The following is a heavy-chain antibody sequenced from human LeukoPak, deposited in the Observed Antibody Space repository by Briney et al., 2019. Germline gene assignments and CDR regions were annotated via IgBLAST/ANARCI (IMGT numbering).Heavy chain of an antibody. D-gene: IGHD6-6*01. CDR3: ARDSGPRETYFDY. Sequence: GGSLRLSCAASGLTFSSYAMHWVRQAPGKGLEWVAVISYDGSNKYYADSVKGRFTISRDNSKNTLYLQMNSLRAEDTAVYYCARDSGPRETYFDYWGQGTLVTVSS. J-gene: IGHJ4*02. CDR1: GLTFSSYA. CDR2: ISYDGSNK. V-gene: IGHV3-30-3*01.